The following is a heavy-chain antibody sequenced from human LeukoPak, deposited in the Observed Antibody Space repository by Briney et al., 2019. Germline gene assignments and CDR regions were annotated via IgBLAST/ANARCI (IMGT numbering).Heavy chain of an antibody. V-gene: IGHV4-4*09. D-gene: IGHD2-8*01. CDR1: GGSISSFYY. Sequence: SETLSLTCTVSGGSISSFYYWTWIRQPPGKGLEWIGNIHSSGSTDYNPSLKSRVTMLVDTSKNQFSLRLTSVTAADTAVYYCARPGQSSWWVYFNFWGQGTLVTVSS. CDR2: IHSSGST. CDR3: ARPGQSSWWVYFNF. J-gene: IGHJ4*02.